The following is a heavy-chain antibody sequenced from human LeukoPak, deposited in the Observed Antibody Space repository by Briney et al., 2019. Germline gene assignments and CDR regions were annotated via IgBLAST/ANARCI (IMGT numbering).Heavy chain of an antibody. V-gene: IGHV3-74*01. CDR3: ARGSGDYSRYHHYYMDV. CDR2: INSDGSST. J-gene: IGHJ6*03. Sequence: PGGSLRLSCAASGFTFSSYWMHWVRQAPGKGLVWVSRINSDGSSTRYADSEKGRFTISRDNAKNTLYLQMNSLRAEDTAVYYCARGSGDYSRYHHYYMDVWGKGTTVTVSS. CDR1: GFTFSSYW. D-gene: IGHD4-17*01.